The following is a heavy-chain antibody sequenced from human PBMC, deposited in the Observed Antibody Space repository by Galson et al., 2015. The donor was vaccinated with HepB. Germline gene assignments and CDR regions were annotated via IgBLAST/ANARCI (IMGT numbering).Heavy chain of an antibody. Sequence: SLRLSCAASGFSFSSYWMSWVRQAPGEGLEWVANINQDGSEKYYVDSVKGRFTISRDNAKNSLYLQMNSLRAEDTAVYYCARGRGVDYWGQGSLVTVSS. CDR2: INQDGSEK. CDR3: ARGRGVDY. V-gene: IGHV3-7*01. CDR1: GFSFSSYW. J-gene: IGHJ4*02.